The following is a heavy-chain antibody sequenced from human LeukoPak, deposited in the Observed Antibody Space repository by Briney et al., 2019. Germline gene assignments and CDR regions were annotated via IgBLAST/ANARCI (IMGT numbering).Heavy chain of an antibody. Sequence: SETLSLTCTVSGGSFSSSNYYWGWIRQPPGRGLEWIGSMYYIGSTYYNPSLKSRVTISVDTSKNQFSLKLSSVTAADTAVYYCARVLPRGVVVVAAIRSRWFDPWGQGTLVTVSS. CDR3: ARVLPRGVVVVAAIRSRWFDP. D-gene: IGHD2-15*01. CDR2: MYYIGST. V-gene: IGHV4-39*07. CDR1: GGSFSSSNYY. J-gene: IGHJ5*02.